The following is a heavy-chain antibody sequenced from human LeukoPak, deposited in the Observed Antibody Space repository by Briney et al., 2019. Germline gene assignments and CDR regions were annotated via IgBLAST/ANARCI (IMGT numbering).Heavy chain of an antibody. Sequence: SETLSLTCTVSGGSISSGSYYWSWIRQPAGKGLEWIGRIYTSGSTNYNPSLKSRVTISVDTSKNQFSLKLSSATAADTAVYYCARENYYDSSGYLFDYWGQGTLVTVSS. J-gene: IGHJ4*02. V-gene: IGHV4-61*02. CDR1: GGSISSGSYY. D-gene: IGHD3-22*01. CDR2: IYTSGST. CDR3: ARENYYDSSGYLFDY.